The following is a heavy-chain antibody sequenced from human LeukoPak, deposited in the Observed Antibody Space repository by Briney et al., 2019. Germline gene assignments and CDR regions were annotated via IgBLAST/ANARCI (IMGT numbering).Heavy chain of an antibody. V-gene: IGHV4-34*01. CDR1: GGSFSGYY. CDR2: INHSGST. J-gene: IGHJ5*02. Sequence: PSETLSLTCAVYGGSFSGYYWSWIRQPPGKGLEWIGEINHSGSTNYNPSLKSRVTISVDTSKNQFSLKLSSVTAADTAVYYCARGRSSLQSRAQLVQKYNWFDPWGQGTLVTVSS. CDR3: ARGRSSLQSRAQLVQKYNWFDP. D-gene: IGHD6-13*01.